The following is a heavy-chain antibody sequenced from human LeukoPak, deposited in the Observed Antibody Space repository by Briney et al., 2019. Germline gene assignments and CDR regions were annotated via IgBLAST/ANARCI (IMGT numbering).Heavy chain of an antibody. D-gene: IGHD2-8*01. CDR3: ARASFNVVFGNWFDP. V-gene: IGHV4-39*01. CDR1: GGSISSSSYY. Sequence: SETLSLTCTVSGGSISSSSYYWGWIRQPPGKGLEWIGSIYYSGSTFYNPSLKSRVTISVDTSKNQFSLKLRSVTAADTAIYYCARASFNVVFGNWFDPWGQGTLVTVSS. J-gene: IGHJ5*02. CDR2: IYYSGST.